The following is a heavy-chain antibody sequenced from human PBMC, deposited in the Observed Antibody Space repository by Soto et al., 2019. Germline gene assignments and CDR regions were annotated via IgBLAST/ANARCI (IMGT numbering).Heavy chain of an antibody. V-gene: IGHV4-31*02. CDR3: ASYCTNGVCNDY. CDR1: GGSLRRGGYH. Sequence: SETLSLTWTVSGGSLRRGGYHWCWIRQHPGKGLEWIGYIYYSGSTYYNPSLKSRVTISVDTSKNQFSLKLSSVTAADAAVYYCASYCTNGVCNDYWGQGTLVTVSS. CDR2: IYYSGST. D-gene: IGHD2-8*01. J-gene: IGHJ4*02.